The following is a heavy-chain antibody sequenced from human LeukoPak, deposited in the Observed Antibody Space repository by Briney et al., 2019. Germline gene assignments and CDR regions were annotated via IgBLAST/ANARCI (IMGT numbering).Heavy chain of an antibody. CDR3: ASSRVYGSGSYYNAPDFDY. V-gene: IGHV1-45*02. J-gene: IGHJ4*02. D-gene: IGHD3-10*01. Sequence: SVRVSCKASGYTFTYRYLHWVRQAPGQALEWMGWITPFNGNTNYAQKFQDRVTITRDRSMSTAYMELSSLRSEDTAMYYCASSRVYGSGSYYNAPDFDYWGQGTLVTVSS. CDR2: ITPFNGNT. CDR1: GYTFTYRY.